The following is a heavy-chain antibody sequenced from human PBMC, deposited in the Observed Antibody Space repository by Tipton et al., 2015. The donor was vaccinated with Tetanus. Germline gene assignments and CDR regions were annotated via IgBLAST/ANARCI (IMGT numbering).Heavy chain of an antibody. CDR3: AKRDNNDYYTGRDVFDV. CDR1: GSTFSSYA. CDR2: LSENGANT. V-gene: IGHV3-23*01. Sequence: SLRLSCSASGSTFSSYAMSWIRQAPGKGLEWLSSLSENGANTFYADSVKARFTISRDNSKNTLFLQMSSLGADDTAVYYCAKRDNNDYYTGRDVFDVWGQGTMVTVSS. J-gene: IGHJ3*01. D-gene: IGHD3-3*01.